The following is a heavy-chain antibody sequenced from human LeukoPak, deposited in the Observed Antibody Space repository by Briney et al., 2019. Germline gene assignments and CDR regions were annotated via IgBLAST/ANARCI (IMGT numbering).Heavy chain of an antibody. J-gene: IGHJ4*02. CDR3: ARVRGYRDGYNHPFDY. D-gene: IGHD5-24*01. CDR1: GGSISSYY. Sequence: PSASLSLTCTVSGGSISSYYWSWIRQPPGKGLEWIGYIYYSGSTNYNPSLKSRVTISVDTSKNQFSLKLSSVTAADTAVYYCARVRGYRDGYNHPFDYWGPGTLVTVSS. V-gene: IGHV4-59*01. CDR2: IYYSGST.